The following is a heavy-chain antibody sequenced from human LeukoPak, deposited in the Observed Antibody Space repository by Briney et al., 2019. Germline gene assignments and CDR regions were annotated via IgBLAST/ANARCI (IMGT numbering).Heavy chain of an antibody. D-gene: IGHD3-22*01. CDR3: ARRMEYYYGNSGYYFDY. CDR2: IYYSGST. Sequence: SETLSLTCTVSGGSISSSSYYWGWIRQPPGKGLEWIGSIYYSGSTYYNPSLKSRVSISLDMSRNQFSLKLTSVTAADTAVYYCARRMEYYYGNSGYYFDYWGQGALVTVSS. CDR1: GGSISSSSYY. V-gene: IGHV4-39*07. J-gene: IGHJ4*02.